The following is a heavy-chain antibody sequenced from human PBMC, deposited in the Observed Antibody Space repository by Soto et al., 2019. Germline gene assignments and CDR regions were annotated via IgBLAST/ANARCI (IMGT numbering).Heavy chain of an antibody. Sequence: QGLLVQSGVEVKKRGSSGKVSCEAPGGTLSPYTLPWLRQAPGQGPEWMGRIIPALDTEDYAQQFQGRVTFTADTSTSTAYMELHSLRSDDTAVYYCAAVAGTSAFVGYFEYWGQGTLVTVAS. V-gene: IGHV1-69*08. CDR1: GGTLSPYT. CDR3: AAVAGTSAFVGYFEY. CDR2: IIPALDTE. J-gene: IGHJ4*02. D-gene: IGHD6-19*01.